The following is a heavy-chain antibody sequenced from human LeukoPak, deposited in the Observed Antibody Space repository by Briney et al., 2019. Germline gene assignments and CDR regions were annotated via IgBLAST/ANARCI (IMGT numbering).Heavy chain of an antibody. D-gene: IGHD3-10*01. Sequence: GGSLRLSCAASGFTVSSNYMTWVRQAPGKGLEWVSVIYSGGGTYYADSVKGRFTISRDNFKNTLYLQMNSLRAEDTAVYYCTRHYVSGEFDYWGQGTLVTVSS. CDR2: IYSGGGT. CDR1: GFTVSSNY. V-gene: IGHV3-53*01. J-gene: IGHJ4*02. CDR3: TRHYVSGEFDY.